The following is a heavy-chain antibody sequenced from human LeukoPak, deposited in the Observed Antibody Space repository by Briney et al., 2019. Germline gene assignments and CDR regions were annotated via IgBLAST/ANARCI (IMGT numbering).Heavy chain of an antibody. V-gene: IGHV4-39*07. CDR3: ARESYSSRWYWYYLDY. Sequence: SETLSLTCTVSGDSITSSTYYWGWVRQPPGKGLEWIGSVWYTGSTYYNPSLKSRVTISIDTSKNQFSLRLSSVNAADTAVYYCARESYSSRWYWYYLDYWGQGTLVSVSS. CDR1: GDSITSSTYY. J-gene: IGHJ4*02. CDR2: VWYTGST. D-gene: IGHD6-13*01.